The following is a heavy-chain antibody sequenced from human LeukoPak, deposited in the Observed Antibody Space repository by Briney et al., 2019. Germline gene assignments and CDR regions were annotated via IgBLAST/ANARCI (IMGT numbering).Heavy chain of an antibody. V-gene: IGHV3-7*01. CDR2: IKEDGRDI. J-gene: IGHJ4*02. CDR1: QFSISYDW. D-gene: IGHD6-19*01. CDR3: VRGSGWFFGL. Sequence: PGGSLRLSCAASQFSISYDWMHWVRQAPGKGLEWVASIKEDGRDIHYLDSVKGRLSISRDNAKNSLYLEMNTLGAEDTAVYYCVRGSGWFFGLWGQGSLVTVSS.